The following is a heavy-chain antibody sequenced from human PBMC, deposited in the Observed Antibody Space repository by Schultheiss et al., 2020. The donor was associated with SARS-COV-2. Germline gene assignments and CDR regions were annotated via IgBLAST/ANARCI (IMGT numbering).Heavy chain of an antibody. CDR2: IYYSGST. V-gene: IGHV4-59*08. CDR1: GYSISSSYY. D-gene: IGHD3-16*01. CDR3: SRFGRQKPYYFDY. J-gene: IGHJ4*02. Sequence: SETLSLTCAVSGYSISSSYYWSWIRQPPGKGLEWIGYIYYSGSTNYNPSLKSRVTISVDTSKNQFSLKLSSVTAADTAVYYCSRFGRQKPYYFDYWGQGTLVTVSS.